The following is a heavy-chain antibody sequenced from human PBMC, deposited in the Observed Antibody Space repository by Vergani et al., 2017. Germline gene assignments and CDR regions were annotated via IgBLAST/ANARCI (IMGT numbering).Heavy chain of an antibody. J-gene: IGHJ3*02. Sequence: QVQLQESGPGLVKPSQTLSLTYTVSGGSISSGSYYWSWIRQPAGKGLEWIGRIYTSGSTNYNPSLKSRVTISVDTSKNQFSLKLSSVTAADTAVYYCARGLWDNKLRGDAFDIWGQGTMVTVSS. CDR3: ARGLWDNKLRGDAFDI. CDR1: GGSISSGSYY. CDR2: IYTSGST. D-gene: IGHD1-26*01. V-gene: IGHV4-61*02.